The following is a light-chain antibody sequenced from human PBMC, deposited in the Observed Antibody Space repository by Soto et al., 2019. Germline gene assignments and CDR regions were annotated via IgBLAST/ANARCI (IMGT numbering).Light chain of an antibody. V-gene: IGKV1-5*03. J-gene: IGKJ4*01. CDR3: QQYENYPFT. CDR1: QSIRSW. Sequence: DIQMTQSPSTLSASVGDRATITCRASQSIRSWLAWYQQKPGKAPKVLIYKASSLESGVPSRFSGSGSGTEFTLTISSLQPDDFATYYCQQYENYPFTFGGGTKVEIK. CDR2: KAS.